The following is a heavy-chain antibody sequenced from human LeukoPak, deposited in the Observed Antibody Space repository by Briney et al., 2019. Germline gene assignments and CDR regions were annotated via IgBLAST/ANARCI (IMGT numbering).Heavy chain of an antibody. CDR1: GGSISSGSYY. D-gene: IGHD6-19*01. CDR3: ARHGSRIAVAGTVWFDP. V-gene: IGHV4-61*02. Sequence: SETLSLTCTVSGGSISSGSYYWSWIRQPAGKGLEWIGRIYTSGSTNYNPSLKSRVTISVNTSKNQFSLKLSSVTAADTAVYYCARHGSRIAVAGTVWFDPWGQGTLVTVSS. J-gene: IGHJ5*02. CDR2: IYTSGST.